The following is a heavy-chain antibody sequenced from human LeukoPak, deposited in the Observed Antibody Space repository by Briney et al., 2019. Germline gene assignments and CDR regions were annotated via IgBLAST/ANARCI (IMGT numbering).Heavy chain of an antibody. CDR3: VGLRRNSDPSGFYYYYDY. D-gene: IGHD3-22*01. CDR1: GYTFSSFS. V-gene: IGHV3-21*01. CDR2: FSVSSNYI. J-gene: IGHJ4*02. Sequence: GGSLRLSCAASGYTFSSFSINWVRQAPGKGLEWVSSFSVSSNYIYYSDSVRGRFSTSRDDATNSLYLQKNSLKAENTAVYYCVGLRRNSDPSGFYYYYDYWGQGTLVTVSS.